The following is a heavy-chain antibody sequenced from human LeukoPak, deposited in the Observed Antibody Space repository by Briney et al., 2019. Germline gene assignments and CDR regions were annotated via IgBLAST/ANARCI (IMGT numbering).Heavy chain of an antibody. J-gene: IGHJ4*02. CDR1: GGSICSYY. Sequence: SETLSLTCTVSGGSICSYYWSWIRQPPGKGREWMVYIYYSGSTNYNPSLKSRVTISVDTSKNQFSLKLSSVTAADTAVYYCARDTYDSSGYYHDYWGQGTLVTVSS. V-gene: IGHV4-59*01. CDR2: IYYSGST. CDR3: ARDTYDSSGYYHDY. D-gene: IGHD3-22*01.